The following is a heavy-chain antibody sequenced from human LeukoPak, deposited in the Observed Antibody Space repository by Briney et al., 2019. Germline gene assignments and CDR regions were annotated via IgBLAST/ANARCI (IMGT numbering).Heavy chain of an antibody. CDR3: AKGGQLPIPWYFDY. J-gene: IGHJ4*02. D-gene: IGHD2-2*01. V-gene: IGHV3-23*01. CDR2: ISGSGGST. CDR1: GGSFSGYY. Sequence: ETLSLTCAVYGGSFSGYYWSWVRQAPGKGLEWVSAISGSGGSTYYADSVKGRFTISRDNSKNTLYLQMNSLRAEDTAVYYCAKGGQLPIPWYFDYWGQGTLVTVSS.